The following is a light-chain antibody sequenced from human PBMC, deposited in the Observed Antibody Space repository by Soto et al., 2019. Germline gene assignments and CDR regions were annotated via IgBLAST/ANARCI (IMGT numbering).Light chain of an antibody. CDR2: DNT. Sequence: QSVLTQPPSVSGAPGQRVTISCTGSSSNIGAGYDVHWYQQLPGTAPKLLIYDNTNRPSGVPDRFSGSKSGTSASLAITGLQAEDEADYYCQSYDRSLSGSRVSGTGTKLTVL. CDR3: QSYDRSLSGSRV. J-gene: IGLJ1*01. V-gene: IGLV1-40*01. CDR1: SSNIGAGYD.